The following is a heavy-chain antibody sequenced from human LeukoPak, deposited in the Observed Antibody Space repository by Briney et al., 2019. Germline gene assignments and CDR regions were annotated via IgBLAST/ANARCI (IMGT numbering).Heavy chain of an antibody. Sequence: SGPTPVKPTQTLTLTCTFSGFSLSMNGVGVGWIRQPPGKALEWLVLIYWNDEKRYISSLKSRLTITKDTSKKQVVLTMTNMSPVDTATYYCVHSGPNGKLDVYHIWGQGTMVTVSS. D-gene: IGHD4/OR15-4a*01. V-gene: IGHV2-5*01. J-gene: IGHJ3*02. CDR2: IYWNDEK. CDR1: GFSLSMNGVG. CDR3: VHSGPNGKLDVYHI.